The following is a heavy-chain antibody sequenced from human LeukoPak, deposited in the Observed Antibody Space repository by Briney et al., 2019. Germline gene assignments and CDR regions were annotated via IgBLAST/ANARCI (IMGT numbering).Heavy chain of an antibody. CDR1: GFTFSSYS. Sequence: GGSLRLSCAASGFTFSSYSMNWVRQAPGKGLEWVSSISSSSSYIYYADSAKGRFTISRDNAKNSLYLQMNSLRAEDTAVYYCARAFLWYSSSWSRRNPHDAFDIWGQGTMVTVSS. J-gene: IGHJ3*02. CDR3: ARAFLWYSSSWSRRNPHDAFDI. CDR2: ISSSSSYI. V-gene: IGHV3-21*01. D-gene: IGHD6-13*01.